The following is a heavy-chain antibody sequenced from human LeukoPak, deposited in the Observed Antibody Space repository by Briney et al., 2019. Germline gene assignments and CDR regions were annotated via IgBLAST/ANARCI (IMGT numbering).Heavy chain of an antibody. D-gene: IGHD5-24*01. V-gene: IGHV4-34*01. CDR1: GGSFSGYY. CDR3: ARSDGSAGMDV. Sequence: SETLSLTCAVYGGSFSGYYWSWIRQPPGKGLEWIGEINHSGSTNYNPSLKSRVTISVDTSKNQFSLQLNSVTPEDTAVYYCARSDGSAGMDVWGQGTTVTVSS. CDR2: INHSGST. J-gene: IGHJ6*02.